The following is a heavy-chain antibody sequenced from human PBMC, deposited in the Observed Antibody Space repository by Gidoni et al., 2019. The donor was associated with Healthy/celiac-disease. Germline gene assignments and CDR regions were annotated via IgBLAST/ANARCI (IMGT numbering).Heavy chain of an antibody. V-gene: IGHV3-9*01. CDR2: ISGNSGSI. J-gene: IGHJ4*02. D-gene: IGHD5-18*01. CDR1: GSTFADYA. Sequence: EVQLVESGGGLVQPGRSLRRSCVASGSTFADYAMHWVRQAPGKGLGWVSGISGNSGSIGDADSVKGRFTISRDNAKNSLYLQMNSLRAEDTALYYCAKDSCYRPTAMVFGGFDYWGQGTLVTVSS. CDR3: AKDSCYRPTAMVFGGFDY.